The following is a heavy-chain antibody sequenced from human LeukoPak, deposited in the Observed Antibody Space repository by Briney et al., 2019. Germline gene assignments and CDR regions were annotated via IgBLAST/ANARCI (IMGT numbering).Heavy chain of an antibody. CDR2: IYYSGST. CDR1: GGSISSGDYY. Sequence: PSETLSLTCTVSGGSISSGDYYWSWIRQPPGKGLEWIGYIYYSGSTYYNPSLKSRVTISVDTSKNQFSLKLTPVTAADTAVYYCARDSTHYDFWSGPYWGQGTLVTVSS. V-gene: IGHV4-30-4*08. J-gene: IGHJ4*02. CDR3: ARDSTHYDFWSGPY. D-gene: IGHD3-3*01.